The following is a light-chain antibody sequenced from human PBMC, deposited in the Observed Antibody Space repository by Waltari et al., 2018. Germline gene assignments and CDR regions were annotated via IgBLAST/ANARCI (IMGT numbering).Light chain of an antibody. Sequence: QSVLTQPPSASGTPGQKVTISCNGSSSNIGSNYVYWYQQFPGTAPKLLIFKNNQRPSGVPDRFSDSKSGTSASLAINGLLSEDEADYYCAAWDDNLSGLVLGGGTKVTVL. V-gene: IGLV1-47*01. J-gene: IGLJ3*02. CDR2: KNN. CDR1: SSNIGSNY. CDR3: AAWDDNLSGLV.